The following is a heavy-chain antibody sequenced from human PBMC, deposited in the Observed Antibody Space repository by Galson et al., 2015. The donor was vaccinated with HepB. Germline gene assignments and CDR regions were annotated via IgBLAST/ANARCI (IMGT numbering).Heavy chain of an antibody. CDR2: INPSGGST. J-gene: IGHJ4*02. Sequence: SVKVSCKASGYTFTSYYMHWVRQAPGQGLEWMGIINPSGGSTSYEQKFQGRVTMTRDTSTSTVYMELSSLRSEDTAVYYCARDFQVSHQGGACCLDYWGQGTLVTVSS. D-gene: IGHD2-15*01. CDR3: ARDFQVSHQGGACCLDY. CDR1: GYTFTSYY. V-gene: IGHV1-46*01.